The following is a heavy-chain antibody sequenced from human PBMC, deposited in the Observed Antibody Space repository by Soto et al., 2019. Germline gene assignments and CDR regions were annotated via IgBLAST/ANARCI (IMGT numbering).Heavy chain of an antibody. J-gene: IGHJ6*02. CDR3: ALWGFRDRNKSKYNYSGMDV. D-gene: IGHD3-10*01. Sequence: VQLVQSGAEVKKPGSSVKLACKASGGTFNRYTISWVRQAPGQGLEWMGRIIPIFGTANYAQKFQGRVAIIADESTSAAYMELRSLRSEDTAVYNCALWGFRDRNKSKYNYSGMDVWGQGTTVTVSS. CDR2: IIPIFGTA. V-gene: IGHV1-69*01. CDR1: GGTFNRYT.